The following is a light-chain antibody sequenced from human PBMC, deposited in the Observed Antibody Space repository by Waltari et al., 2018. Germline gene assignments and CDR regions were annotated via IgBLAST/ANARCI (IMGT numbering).Light chain of an antibody. CDR3: QQDATTPEA. Sequence: EIVLTQSPGPLSLSPGERATLSCRASQSVNNNYLAWYQQKPGQAPRLLIYGASTRATGIPDRFRGSGSGTDFTLTISRLEPEDFAAYYCQQDATTPEAFGGGTKVDIK. J-gene: IGKJ4*01. CDR1: QSVNNNY. V-gene: IGKV3-20*01. CDR2: GAS.